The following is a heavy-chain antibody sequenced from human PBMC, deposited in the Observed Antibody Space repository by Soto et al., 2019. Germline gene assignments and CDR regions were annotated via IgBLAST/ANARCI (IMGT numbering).Heavy chain of an antibody. CDR3: ARGSSQSDQGWFQGTYYYGMDV. CDR2: INHSGST. D-gene: IGHD2-15*01. V-gene: IGHV4-34*01. J-gene: IGHJ6*02. Sequence: SETLSLTCAVYGGSFSGYYWSWIRQPPGKGLEWIGEINHSGSTNYNPSLKSRVTISVDTSKNQFSLKLSSVTAADTAVYYCARGSSQSDQGWFQGTYYYGMDVWGQGTTVTVSS. CDR1: GGSFSGYY.